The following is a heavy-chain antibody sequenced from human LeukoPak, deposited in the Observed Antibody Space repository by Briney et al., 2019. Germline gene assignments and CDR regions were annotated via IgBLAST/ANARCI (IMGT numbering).Heavy chain of an antibody. D-gene: IGHD1-26*01. V-gene: IGHV5-51*01. CDR3: TRRPYSGSPNWYDP. CDR2: VNLGDSET. Sequence: GESLKISCEASGYTFSNHWLGWVRQMPGKGLEWMGIVNLGDSETHYSPSFQGQVTISLDKSINTAYLQWRSLKASDTAMYYCTRRPYSGSPNWYDPWGQGTLVTVSS. CDR1: GYTFSNHW. J-gene: IGHJ5*02.